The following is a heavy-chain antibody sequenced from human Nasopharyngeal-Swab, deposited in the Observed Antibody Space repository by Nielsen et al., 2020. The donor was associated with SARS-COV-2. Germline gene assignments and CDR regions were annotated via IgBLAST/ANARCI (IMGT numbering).Heavy chain of an antibody. Sequence: SETLSLTCTVSGGSISSSSYYWSWIRQPAGTGLEWIGRIYTRGSTNYNPSLKSRVTISIDTSKTQFSLRLSSVTAADTAVYYCARDGGYCTGGSCQRRVDYWGQGTLVTVSS. V-gene: IGHV4-61*02. D-gene: IGHD2-15*01. CDR1: GGSISSSSYY. CDR2: IYTRGST. CDR3: ARDGGYCTGGSCQRRVDY. J-gene: IGHJ4*02.